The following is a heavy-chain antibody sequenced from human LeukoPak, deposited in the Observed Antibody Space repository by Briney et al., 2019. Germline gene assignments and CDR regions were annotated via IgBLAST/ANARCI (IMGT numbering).Heavy chain of an antibody. Sequence: ASVKVSCKASGGTFSSYAISWVRQAPGQGLEWMGGIIPIFGTANYAQKFQGRVTITADESTSTAYMELSSLRSEDTAVYYCARDSLQQQLVPYNWFDPRGQGTLVTVSS. J-gene: IGHJ5*02. CDR2: IIPIFGTA. CDR3: ARDSLQQQLVPYNWFDP. D-gene: IGHD6-13*01. V-gene: IGHV1-69*13. CDR1: GGTFSSYA.